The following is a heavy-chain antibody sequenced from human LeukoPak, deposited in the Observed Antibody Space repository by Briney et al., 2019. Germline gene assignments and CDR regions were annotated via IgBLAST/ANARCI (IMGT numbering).Heavy chain of an antibody. V-gene: IGHV4-59*01. CDR2: IYYSGST. CDR3: ARGGVSSGFLNWFDP. Sequence: SETLSLTCTVSGGSISNYYWSWIRQPPGKGLEWIGYIYYSGSTNYNPSLKSRVTISVDTSKNQFSLKLSSVTAADTAVYYCARGGVSSGFLNWFDPWGQGTLVTVSS. CDR1: GGSISNYY. J-gene: IGHJ5*02. D-gene: IGHD5-12*01.